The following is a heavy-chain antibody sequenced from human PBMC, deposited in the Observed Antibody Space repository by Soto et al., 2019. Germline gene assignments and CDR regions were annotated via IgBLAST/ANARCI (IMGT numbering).Heavy chain of an antibody. CDR2: IYYSGRT. V-gene: IGHV4-39*01. CDR1: GGSISSSSYY. Sequence: SETLSLTCTVSGGSISSSSYYWGWIRQPPGKGLEWIGSIYYSGRTYYNPSLKSRVTISVDTSKNQFSLKLSSVTAADTAVYSCARHRRTLAPYYDFWSGYPNWFDPWGQGTLVTVSS. CDR3: ARHRRTLAPYYDFWSGYPNWFDP. D-gene: IGHD3-3*01. J-gene: IGHJ5*02.